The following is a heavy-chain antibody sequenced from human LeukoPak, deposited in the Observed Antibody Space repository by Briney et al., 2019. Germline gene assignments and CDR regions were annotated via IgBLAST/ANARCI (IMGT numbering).Heavy chain of an antibody. Sequence: TGGSLRLSCAASGFNFSSYAMHWVRQAPGKGLEWVAVISYDGSNKYYADSVKGRFTISRDNSKNTLYLQMNSLRADDTAVYYCAREVSGEPDYYDSSGYYYGYFDYWGQGTLVTVSS. D-gene: IGHD3-22*01. CDR1: GFNFSSYA. J-gene: IGHJ4*02. CDR3: AREVSGEPDYYDSSGYYYGYFDY. V-gene: IGHV3-30*01. CDR2: ISYDGSNK.